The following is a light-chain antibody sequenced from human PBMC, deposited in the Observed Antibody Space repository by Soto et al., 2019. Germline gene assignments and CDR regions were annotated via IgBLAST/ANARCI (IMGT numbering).Light chain of an antibody. CDR1: ETITRY. V-gene: IGKV1-39*01. CDR3: QQSYSNPLT. Sequence: DIQMTQSPSSLSASVGETVIISCRASETITRYLNWYQSKPGKAPRLLISGASSLQSGVPSRFSGSYSGTDFTLTISSLQPEDFATHYCQQSYSNPLTFGGGTKVEMK. J-gene: IGKJ4*01. CDR2: GAS.